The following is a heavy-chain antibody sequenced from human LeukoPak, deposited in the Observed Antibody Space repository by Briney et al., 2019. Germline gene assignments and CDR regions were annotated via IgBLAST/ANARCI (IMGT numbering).Heavy chain of an antibody. CDR3: ARDGHYGSGSIDY. Sequence: PSETLSLTCTVSGGSISSYYWSWIRQPPGKGLEWIGYIYYSRSTNYNPSLKSRVTISVDTSKNQFSLKLSSVTAADTAVYYCARDGHYGSGSIDYWGQGTLVTVSS. V-gene: IGHV4-59*01. CDR2: IYYSRST. CDR1: GGSISSYY. J-gene: IGHJ4*02. D-gene: IGHD3-10*01.